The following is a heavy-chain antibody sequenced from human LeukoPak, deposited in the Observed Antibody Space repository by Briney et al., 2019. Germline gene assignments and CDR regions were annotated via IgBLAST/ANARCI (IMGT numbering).Heavy chain of an antibody. V-gene: IGHV1-18*01. Sequence: ASVKVSCKASGYTFTSYGISWVRQAPGQGLEWMGWISAYNGNTNYAQKLQGRVTMTTDTCTSTAYMELRSLRSDDTAMYYCARVYSSGWYEYFQHWGQGTLVTVSS. CDR3: ARVYSSGWYEYFQH. D-gene: IGHD6-19*01. J-gene: IGHJ1*01. CDR1: GYTFTSYG. CDR2: ISAYNGNT.